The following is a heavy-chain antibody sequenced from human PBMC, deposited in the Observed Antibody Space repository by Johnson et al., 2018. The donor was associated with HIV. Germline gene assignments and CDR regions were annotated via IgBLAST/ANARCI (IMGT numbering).Heavy chain of an antibody. Sequence: QVQLVESGGGVVQPGGSLRLSCAASGFTFSSYGMHWVRQAPGKGLEWVAFIRYDGSNKYYADSVKGRFTISRDNSKNTLYLQMNSLRAEDPAVYYCAKWTRESGSGLFDIWGQGTMVTVSS. CDR1: GFTFSSYG. D-gene: IGHD2-15*01. CDR3: AKWTRESGSGLFDI. V-gene: IGHV3-30*02. CDR2: IRYDGSNK. J-gene: IGHJ3*02.